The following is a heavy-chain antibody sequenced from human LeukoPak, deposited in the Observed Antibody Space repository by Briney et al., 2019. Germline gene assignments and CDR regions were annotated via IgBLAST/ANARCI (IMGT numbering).Heavy chain of an antibody. V-gene: IGHV1-58*01. D-gene: IGHD3-22*01. CDR1: GFTFTNSA. Sequence: GTSVKVSCKASGFTFTNSAVQWVRQARGQRLEWIGWIVVGSATTNYAQKFQERATITRHMSTSTVYMELSGLRSEDTAVYYCAAALYYYDSSTSGSLPIFDYWGQGTLVTVSS. CDR2: IVVGSATT. J-gene: IGHJ4*02. CDR3: AAALYYYDSSTSGSLPIFDY.